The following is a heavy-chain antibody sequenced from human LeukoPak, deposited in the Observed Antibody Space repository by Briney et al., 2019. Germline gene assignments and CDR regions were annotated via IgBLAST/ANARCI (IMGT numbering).Heavy chain of an antibody. J-gene: IGHJ3*02. CDR2: TSSGGTYK. CDR3: AKEIRAYSGYDI. CDR1: GFIFSSYG. Sequence: GGSLRLSCIASGFIFSSYGMHWVRQAPGRGLEWVAVTSSGGTYKHYSDSVQGRFIISRDDSKNTLYQQMNSLRAEDTALYYCAKEIRAYSGYDIWGQGTMVTVSS. V-gene: IGHV3-30*18. D-gene: IGHD5-12*01.